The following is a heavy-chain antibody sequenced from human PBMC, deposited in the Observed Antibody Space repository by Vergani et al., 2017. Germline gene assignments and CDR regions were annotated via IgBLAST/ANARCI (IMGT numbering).Heavy chain of an antibody. Sequence: QVQLQQWGAGLLKPSETLSLTCAVYGGSFSGYYWSWIRQPPGKGLEWIGEINHSGRPNYNPSLKSRVTISVDTSKNQFSLKLSSVTAADTAVFYCARGRGLFLAARPSFQHWGQGTLVTVSS. CDR1: GGSFSGYY. J-gene: IGHJ1*01. CDR2: INHSGRP. D-gene: IGHD6-6*01. V-gene: IGHV4-34*01. CDR3: ARGRGLFLAARPSFQH.